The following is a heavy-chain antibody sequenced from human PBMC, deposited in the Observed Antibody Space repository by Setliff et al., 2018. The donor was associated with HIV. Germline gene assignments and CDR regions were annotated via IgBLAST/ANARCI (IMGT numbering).Heavy chain of an antibody. CDR3: AAVFTGEPGRSLDY. J-gene: IGHJ4*02. Sequence: PGGSLSLSCTVSGFTFISSTMNWVRQAPGKGLEWVASISSSGSYIHYADSLKGRFTISRDNAKNSQYLLMSDLRAEDTAVYYCAAVFTGEPGRSLDYWGQGTPVTVSS. CDR2: ISSSGSYI. D-gene: IGHD1-26*01. V-gene: IGHV3-21*01. CDR1: GFTFISST.